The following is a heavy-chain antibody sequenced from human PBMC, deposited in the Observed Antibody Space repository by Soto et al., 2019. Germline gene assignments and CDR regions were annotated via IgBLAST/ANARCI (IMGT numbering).Heavy chain of an antibody. J-gene: IGHJ6*02. V-gene: IGHV4-59*01. D-gene: IGHD6-25*01. CDR2: IYYSGST. CDR1: GGSISSYY. Sequence: SETLSLTCTVSGGSISSYYWSWIRQPPGKGLEWIGYIYYSGSTNYNPSLKSRVTISVDTSKNQFSLKLSSVTAADTAVYYCARVSGSDGMDVWGQGTTVTVSS. CDR3: ARVSGSDGMDV.